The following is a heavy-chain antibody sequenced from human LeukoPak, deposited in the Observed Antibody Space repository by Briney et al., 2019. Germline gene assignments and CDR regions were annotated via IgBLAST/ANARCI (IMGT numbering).Heavy chain of an antibody. CDR2: IIPIFGTA. D-gene: IGHD3-22*01. CDR3: ARDGGGYYYGFDY. Sequence: SVKVSCKASGGTFSSYAISWVRQAPGQGLEWMGGIIPIFGTANYAQKFQGRVTITTDESTSTAYMELSSLRSEDTAVYYCARDGGGYYYGFDYWGQGTLVTVSS. V-gene: IGHV1-69*05. CDR1: GGTFSSYA. J-gene: IGHJ4*02.